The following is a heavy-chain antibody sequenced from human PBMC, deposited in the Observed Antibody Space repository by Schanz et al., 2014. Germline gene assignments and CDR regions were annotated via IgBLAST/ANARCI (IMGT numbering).Heavy chain of an antibody. CDR2: ISVYHGHT. D-gene: IGHD3-10*01. Sequence: QVQLVQSGGEVKKPGASATVSCKASGYTFNNHGISWVRQAPGQGLEWMGWISVYHGHTNYAEKVHGRVTMTTDTSTSTAYMELRSLISDDTAVYYCVRDAGWAFGDYHGMDVGGQGTSGTVSS. CDR1: GYTFNNHG. J-gene: IGHJ6*02. CDR3: VRDAGWAFGDYHGMDV. V-gene: IGHV1-18*01.